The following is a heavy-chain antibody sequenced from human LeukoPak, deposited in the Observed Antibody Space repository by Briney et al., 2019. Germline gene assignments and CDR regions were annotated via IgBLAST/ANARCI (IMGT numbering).Heavy chain of an antibody. D-gene: IGHD6-19*01. CDR1: GGSISSYY. CDR2: IYYSGST. V-gene: IGHV4-59*01. CDR3: ARDTSGWYGEDYYYYGMDV. Sequence: SETLSLTCTVSGGSISSYYWSWIRQPPGKGLEWIGYIYYSGSTNYNPSLKSRVTISVAPSKTQFSLKLSSVTAADTAVYYCARDTSGWYGEDYYYYGMDVWGQGTTVTVSS. J-gene: IGHJ6*02.